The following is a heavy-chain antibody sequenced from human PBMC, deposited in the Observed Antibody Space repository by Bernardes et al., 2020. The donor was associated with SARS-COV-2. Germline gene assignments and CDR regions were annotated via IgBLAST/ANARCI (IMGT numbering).Heavy chain of an antibody. Sequence: VCSLILSCAASGFTFSSYGMHWVRQAPGKGLEWVAVISYDGSNKYYADSVKGRFTISRDNSKNTLYLQMNSLRAEDTAVYYCAKALGYCTNGVCRYGMDVWGQGTTVTVSS. D-gene: IGHD2-8*01. CDR2: ISYDGSNK. J-gene: IGHJ6*02. CDR1: GFTFSSYG. CDR3: AKALGYCTNGVCRYGMDV. V-gene: IGHV3-30*18.